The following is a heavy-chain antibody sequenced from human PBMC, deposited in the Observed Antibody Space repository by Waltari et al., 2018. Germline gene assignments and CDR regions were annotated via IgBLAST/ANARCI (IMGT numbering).Heavy chain of an antibody. CDR1: GFSFSSYA. V-gene: IGHV3-23*03. J-gene: IGHJ3*02. CDR2: IYRGSRT. D-gene: IGHD2-21*01. Sequence: EVQLLESGGGLVQPGGSLRLSCAASGFSFSSYAMRWVRQAPGKGLEWVSVIYRGSRTTYADSVKSHFTISRDNSKNTLYLQMNGLRVEDTAIYFCAKGIIPQGGDGHAFDMWGQGTTVTVSS. CDR3: AKGIIPQGGDGHAFDM.